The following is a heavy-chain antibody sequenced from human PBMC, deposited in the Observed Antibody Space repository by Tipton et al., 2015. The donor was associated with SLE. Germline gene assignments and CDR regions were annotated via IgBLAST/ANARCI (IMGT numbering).Heavy chain of an antibody. CDR2: ISGSGGST. V-gene: IGHV3-23*01. CDR1: GFTFSSYG. CDR3: AKDGDGGYGGFDY. J-gene: IGHJ4*02. Sequence: SLRLSCAASGFTFSSYGMGWVRQAPGKGLEWVSAISGSGGSTYYADSVKGRFTISRDNSKNTLYLQMNSLRAEDTAVYYCAKDGDGGYGGFDYWGQGTLVTVSS. D-gene: IGHD5-18*01.